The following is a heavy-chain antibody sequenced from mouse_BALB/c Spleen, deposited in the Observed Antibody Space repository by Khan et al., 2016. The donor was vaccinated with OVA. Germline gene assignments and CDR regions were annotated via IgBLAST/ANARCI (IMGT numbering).Heavy chain of an antibody. D-gene: IGHD2-3*01. CDR3: ARDGSRYNYAMDY. Sequence: EVQLQESGPGLVKPSQPLSLTCTVTGYSIPSDYAWNWIRQFPGNKLEWMGYISYSGSTDYNPALKSRISITRDTSKNQFFLQLNSVTTEDTATYYCARDGSRYNYAMDYWGQGTSVTVAS. V-gene: IGHV3-2*02. CDR1: GYSIPSDYA. J-gene: IGHJ4*01. CDR2: ISYSGST.